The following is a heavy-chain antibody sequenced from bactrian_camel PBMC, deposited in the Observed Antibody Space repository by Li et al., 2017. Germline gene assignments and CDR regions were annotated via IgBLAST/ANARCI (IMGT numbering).Heavy chain of an antibody. CDR2: IYSGGDTT. Sequence: VQLVESGGGSVQPGGSLTLSCVASGYTVRTSCVGWFRQAPGKGLEWVSTIYSGGDTTYYADSVKGRFTISRANAKNTLYLQMNGLKPGDTAMYYCAVHRYGAGYNYWGQGTQVTVS. V-gene: IGHV3S40*01. CDR1: GYTVRTSC. J-gene: IGHJ4*01. D-gene: IGHD5*01. CDR3: AVHRYGAGYNY.